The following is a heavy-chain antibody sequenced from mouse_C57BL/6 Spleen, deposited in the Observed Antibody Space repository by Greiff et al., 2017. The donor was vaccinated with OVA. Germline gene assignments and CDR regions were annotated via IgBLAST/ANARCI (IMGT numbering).Heavy chain of an antibody. CDR2: IYPGDGDT. J-gene: IGHJ1*03. D-gene: IGHD1-1*01. CDR3: ARVRGYYGPRYFEG. CDR1: GYAFSSYW. V-gene: IGHV1-80*01. Sequence: VQLQQSGAELVKPGASVKISCKASGYAFSSYWMNWVKQRPGKGLEWIGQIYPGDGDTNYNGKFKGKATLTADKSSSTAHMQLSSLTSEDSAVYLCARVRGYYGPRYFEGWGTGTTVTVSS.